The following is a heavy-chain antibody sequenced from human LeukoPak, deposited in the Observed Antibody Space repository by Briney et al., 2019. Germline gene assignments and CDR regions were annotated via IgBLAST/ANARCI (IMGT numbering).Heavy chain of an antibody. J-gene: IGHJ5*02. CDR1: GFTFSSYG. V-gene: IGHV3-23*01. Sequence: PGGSLRLSCAASGFTFSSYGMSWVRQAPGKGLEWVSAISGSGGGTYYADSVKGRFTISRENSKNTLYLQMNSLRAEDTAVYYCARAGSVFQTWFDPWGQGTLVTVSS. CDR3: ARAGSVFQTWFDP. CDR2: ISGSGGGT. D-gene: IGHD2-21*01.